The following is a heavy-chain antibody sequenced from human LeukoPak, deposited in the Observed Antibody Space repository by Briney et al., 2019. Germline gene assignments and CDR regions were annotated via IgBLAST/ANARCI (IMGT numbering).Heavy chain of an antibody. CDR1: GFTFSSYE. Sequence: GGSPRLSCAASGFTFSSYEMNWVRQAPGKGLEWVSYISSSDSTTYYADSVKGRFTISRDNAMNSLYLQMNSLRVEDTAVYYCARVLYDSSGYYLNYFDYWGQGTLVTVSS. CDR3: ARVLYDSSGYYLNYFDY. CDR2: ISSSDSTT. J-gene: IGHJ4*02. D-gene: IGHD3-22*01. V-gene: IGHV3-48*03.